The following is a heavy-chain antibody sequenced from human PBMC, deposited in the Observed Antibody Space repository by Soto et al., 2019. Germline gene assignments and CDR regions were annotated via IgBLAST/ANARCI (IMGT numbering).Heavy chain of an antibody. CDR3: ARSFLDSSGQGGGVEYYYYGMDV. Sequence: SETLSLTCTVSGGSISSYYWSWIRQPPGKGLEWIGYIYYSGSTNYNPSLKSRVTISVDTSKNQFSLKLSSVTAADTAVYYCARSFLDSSGQGGGVEYYYYGMDVWGQGTTVTVS. J-gene: IGHJ6*02. CDR1: GGSISSYY. V-gene: IGHV4-59*12. CDR2: IYYSGST. D-gene: IGHD6-19*01.